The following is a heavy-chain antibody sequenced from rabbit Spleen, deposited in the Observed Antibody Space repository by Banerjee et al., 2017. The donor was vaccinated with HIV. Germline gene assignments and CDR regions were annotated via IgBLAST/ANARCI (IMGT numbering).Heavy chain of an antibody. CDR3: ATACGDHHYALDL. V-gene: IGHV1S45*01. Sequence: QEQLEESGGDLVKPEGSLTLTCTASGLDFSSSYWICWVRQAPGKGLEWIACIDVNSPSTHYASWAKGRFTISKTSSTMVTLQMASLTAADTATYFCATACGDHHYALDLWGQGTLVTVS. J-gene: IGHJ4*01. CDR1: GLDFSSSYW. CDR2: IDVNSPST. D-gene: IGHD2-1*01.